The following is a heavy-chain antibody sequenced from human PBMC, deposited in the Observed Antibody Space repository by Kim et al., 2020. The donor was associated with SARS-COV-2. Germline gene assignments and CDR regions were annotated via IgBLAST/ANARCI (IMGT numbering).Heavy chain of an antibody. CDR1: GGSISSSSYY. D-gene: IGHD6-13*01. Sequence: SETLSLTCTVSGGSISSSSYYWGWIRQPPGKGLEWIGSIYYSGSTYYNPSLKSRVTISVDTSKNQFSLKLSSVTAADTAVYYCARLRDSSSWSVYYYGMDVWGQGTTVTVSS. CDR2: IYYSGST. CDR3: ARLRDSSSWSVYYYGMDV. V-gene: IGHV4-39*01. J-gene: IGHJ6*02.